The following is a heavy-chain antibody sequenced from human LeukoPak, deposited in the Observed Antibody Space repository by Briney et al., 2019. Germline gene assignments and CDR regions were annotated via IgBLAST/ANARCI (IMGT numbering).Heavy chain of an antibody. CDR2: IYYGGST. J-gene: IGHJ4*02. Sequence: PSETLSLTCTVSGGSISGSSYYYGWIRQPPGKVLEWIGSIYYGGSTYYNPSLKSRVTISIDTSKKQFYLKLSSVTAADTAVYYCARAYSGRPFEYWGPGALVTVSS. CDR3: ARAYSGRPFEY. CDR1: GGSISGSSYY. D-gene: IGHD1-26*01. V-gene: IGHV4-39*07.